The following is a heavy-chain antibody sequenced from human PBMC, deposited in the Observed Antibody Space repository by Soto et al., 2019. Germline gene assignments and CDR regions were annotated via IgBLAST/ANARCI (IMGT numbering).Heavy chain of an antibody. CDR2: MHHIGST. CDR3: TKNSAYALDY. Sequence: SETLSLTSDVSGGSITNNNWWSWVRQPPGEGLEWIGEMHHIGSTNYNPSLKSRVTMSVDTSKNQFFLKLNSVTAAETAVYYCTKNSAYALDYWGQGTLVTVSS. J-gene: IGHJ4*02. V-gene: IGHV4-4*02. CDR1: GGSITNNNW. D-gene: IGHD5-12*01.